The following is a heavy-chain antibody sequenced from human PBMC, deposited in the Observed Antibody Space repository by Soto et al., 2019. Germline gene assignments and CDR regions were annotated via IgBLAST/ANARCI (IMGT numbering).Heavy chain of an antibody. J-gene: IGHJ4*02. CDR1: GGSISSGAYY. Sequence: QVQLQESGPGLVKPSQTLSLTCTVSGGSISSGAYYWTWIRQHPGKGLEWIGYIYYSGNTNYNPSLKSRIAIAVDTYKSQFSLKLTSVIAADTAVYYCARAGYCGGGSCLDYWGQGILVTVSS. V-gene: IGHV4-31*03. D-gene: IGHD2-15*01. CDR3: ARAGYCGGGSCLDY. CDR2: IYYSGNT.